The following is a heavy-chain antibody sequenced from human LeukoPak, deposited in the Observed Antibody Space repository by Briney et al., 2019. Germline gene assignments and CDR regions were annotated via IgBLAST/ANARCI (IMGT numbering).Heavy chain of an antibody. D-gene: IGHD3-16*01. CDR3: AGRRVLDASFDY. V-gene: IGHV3-66*02. Sequence: GGSLRLSCAASGFTFSSYEMNWVRQAPGKGLEWVSVIYSGDNTYYVESVKGRFTISRDNSKNTLFLQMNRLRAEDTAVYYCAGRRVLDASFDYWGQGTLVTVSS. CDR1: GFTFSSYE. J-gene: IGHJ4*02. CDR2: IYSGDNT.